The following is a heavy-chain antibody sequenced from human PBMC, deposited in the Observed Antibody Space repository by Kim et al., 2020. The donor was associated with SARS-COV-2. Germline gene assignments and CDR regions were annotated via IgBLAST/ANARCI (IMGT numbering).Heavy chain of an antibody. CDR2: IYPGDSDT. CDR1: GYSFTSYW. CDR3: ARQGGIVGATGAFDI. Sequence: GESLKISCKGSGYSFTSYWIGWVRQMPGKGLEWMGIIYPGDSDTRYSPSFQGQVTISADKSISTAYLQWSSLKASDTAMYYCARQGGIVGATGAFDIWGQGTMVTVSS. J-gene: IGHJ3*02. V-gene: IGHV5-51*01. D-gene: IGHD1-26*01.